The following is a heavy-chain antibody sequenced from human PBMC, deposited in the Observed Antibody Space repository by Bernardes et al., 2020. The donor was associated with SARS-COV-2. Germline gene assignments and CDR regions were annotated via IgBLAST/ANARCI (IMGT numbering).Heavy chain of an antibody. CDR1: GGSISSDG. J-gene: IGHJ4*02. Sequence: ETLSLTCTVSGGSISSDGYYWTWVRQHPGKGLEYVSTISNNGDSTYYANSVKGRFTISRDNSKNTLYLQMGSLRAEDMAMYYCARGVSGFYSTAGAYWGQGTLVTVSS. CDR2: ISNNGDST. CDR3: ARGVSGFYSTAGAY. V-gene: IGHV3-64*01. D-gene: IGHD5-12*01.